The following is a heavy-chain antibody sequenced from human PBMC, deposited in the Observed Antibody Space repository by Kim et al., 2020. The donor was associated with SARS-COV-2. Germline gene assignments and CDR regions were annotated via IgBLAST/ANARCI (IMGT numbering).Heavy chain of an antibody. CDR2: INDGDGYK. D-gene: IGHD2-15*01. J-gene: IGHJ6*02. CDR3: AKVLVVKSQILGYYNGMDV. CDR1: GFPFRSYA. V-gene: IGHV3-23*01. Sequence: GGSLRLSCAASGFPFRSYAMTWVRQAPGKGLEWVATINDGDGYKNLADSVKGRFTISRDNSKNTLFLQMSSLRAEDTAVYYCAKVLVVKSQILGYYNGMDVWGQGTTVTVSS.